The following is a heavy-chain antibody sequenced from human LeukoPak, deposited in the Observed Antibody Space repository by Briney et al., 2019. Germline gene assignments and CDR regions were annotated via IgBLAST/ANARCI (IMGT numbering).Heavy chain of an antibody. CDR3: AKNFPHIVVVPAGN. D-gene: IGHD2-2*01. V-gene: IGHV3-23*01. CDR2: ISGSGGST. J-gene: IGHJ4*02. CDR1: GFTFSSYA. Sequence: TGGSLRLSCAASGFTFSSYAMSWVRQAPGKGLEWVSAISGSGGSTYYADSVKGRFTISRDNSKNTLYLQMNSLRAEDTAVYYCAKNFPHIVVVPAGNWGQGTLVTVSS.